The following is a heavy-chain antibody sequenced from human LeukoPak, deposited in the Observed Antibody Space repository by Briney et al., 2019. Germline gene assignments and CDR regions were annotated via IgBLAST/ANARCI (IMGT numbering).Heavy chain of an antibody. V-gene: IGHV1-18*01. D-gene: IGHD3-10*01. J-gene: IGHJ4*02. CDR1: GYTFTIYG. CDR2: ISAYNGNT. CDR3: ARDHIPRVPSYYGSGNYYSDY. Sequence: ASVKVSCKASGYTFTIYGISWVRQAPGQGLEWMGWISAYNGNTNYAQKLQGRVTMTTDTSTSTAYMELRSLRSDDTAVYYCARDHIPRVPSYYGSGNYYSDYWGQGTLVTVSS.